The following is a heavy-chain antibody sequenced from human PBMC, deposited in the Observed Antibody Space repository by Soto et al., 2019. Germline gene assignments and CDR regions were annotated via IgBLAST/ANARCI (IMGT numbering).Heavy chain of an antibody. V-gene: IGHV3-23*01. D-gene: IGHD2-15*01. J-gene: IGHJ4*02. CDR1: GFPFSNRA. CDR3: AKRQGKGLAAKKFYF. CDR2: ISDGGDLI. Sequence: GGSLRLSCAASGFPFSNRAMSWVRQAPGKGLEWVSGISDGGDLIYYADSVKGRFSMSRDNSENMLYLQMTNLRAEDTAIYFCAKRQGKGLAAKKFYFWGQGTLVTVSS.